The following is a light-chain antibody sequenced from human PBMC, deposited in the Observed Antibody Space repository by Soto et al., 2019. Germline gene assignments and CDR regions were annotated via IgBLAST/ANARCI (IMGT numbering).Light chain of an antibody. CDR1: QSISSSY. CDR3: QQYGNSPFT. V-gene: IGKV3-20*01. Sequence: EIVSTQSPGTLSLSPGERATLSCRASQSISSSYLAWYQQKPGQAPRLLIFGASSRATDIPDRFSGSGSETDFTLTISRLEPEDFAVYYCQQYGNSPFTFGPGTKVDIK. CDR2: GAS. J-gene: IGKJ3*01.